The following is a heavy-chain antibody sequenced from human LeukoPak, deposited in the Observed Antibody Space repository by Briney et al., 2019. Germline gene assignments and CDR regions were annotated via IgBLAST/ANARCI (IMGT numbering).Heavy chain of an antibody. CDR3: ATLAAAGNLNYFDY. D-gene: IGHD6-13*01. J-gene: IGHJ4*02. CDR2: FDPEDGET. V-gene: IGHV1-24*01. CDR1: GYTLTELS. Sequence: GASVKVSCKVSGYTLTELSMHWVRQAPGKGLEWMGGFDPEDGETIYAQKFQGRVTMTEDTSTDTAYMELSSLRSEDTAVYYCATLAAAGNLNYFDYWGQGTLVTVSS.